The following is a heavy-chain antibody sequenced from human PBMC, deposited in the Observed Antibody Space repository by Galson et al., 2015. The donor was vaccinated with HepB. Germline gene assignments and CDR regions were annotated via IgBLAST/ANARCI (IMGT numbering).Heavy chain of an antibody. D-gene: IGHD6-6*01. Sequence: SLRLSCAASGFSSSTYGMHWVRQAPGKGLEWVSLIWYDASNKYYADSVKGRFTISRDNSKNTLYLQINSLRVEDTAVYYCARDFWEGTSSRFLDYWGHGTLVTVSS. V-gene: IGHV3-33*01. J-gene: IGHJ4*01. CDR2: IWYDASNK. CDR3: ARDFWEGTSSRFLDY. CDR1: GFSSSTYG.